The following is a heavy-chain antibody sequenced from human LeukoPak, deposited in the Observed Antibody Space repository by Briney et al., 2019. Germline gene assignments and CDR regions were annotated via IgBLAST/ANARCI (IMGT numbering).Heavy chain of an antibody. V-gene: IGHV1-69*13. CDR2: IIPIFGTA. J-gene: IGHJ5*02. CDR1: GGTFGSYA. Sequence: ASVKVSCKASGGTFGSYAISWVRQAPGQGLEWMGGIIPIFGTANYAQKFQGRVTITADESTSTAYMELSSLRSEDTAVYYCASSYSSSWYGTNSWFDPWGQGTLVTVSS. D-gene: IGHD6-13*01. CDR3: ASSYSSSWYGTNSWFDP.